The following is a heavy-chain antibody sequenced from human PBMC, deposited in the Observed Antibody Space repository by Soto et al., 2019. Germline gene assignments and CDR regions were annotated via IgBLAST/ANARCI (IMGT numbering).Heavy chain of an antibody. V-gene: IGHV3-30*18. CDR1: GFTFSSYG. J-gene: IGHJ4*02. CDR3: AKVNRFGYSNSLFDY. D-gene: IGHD4-4*01. Sequence: GGSLRLSCAASGFTFSSYGMHWVRQAPGKGLEWVAVISYDGSNKYYADSVKGRFTISRDNSKNTLYLQMNSLRAEDTAVYYCAKVNRFGYSNSLFDYWGQGTLVTVSS. CDR2: ISYDGSNK.